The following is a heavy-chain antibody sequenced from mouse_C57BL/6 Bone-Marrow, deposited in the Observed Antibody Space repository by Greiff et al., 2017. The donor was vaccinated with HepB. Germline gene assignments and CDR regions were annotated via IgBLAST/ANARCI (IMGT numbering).Heavy chain of an antibody. V-gene: IGHV7-1*01. J-gene: IGHJ2*01. Sequence: EVMLVESGGGLVQSGRSLRLSCATSGFTFSDFYMEWVRQAPGKGLEWIAASRNKANDYTTEYSASVKGRFIVSRDTSQSILYLQMNALRAEDTAIYYCARVAGGTYYFDYWGQGTTLTVSS. CDR2: SRNKANDYTT. CDR1: GFTFSDFY. CDR3: ARVAGGTYYFDY. D-gene: IGHD3-3*01.